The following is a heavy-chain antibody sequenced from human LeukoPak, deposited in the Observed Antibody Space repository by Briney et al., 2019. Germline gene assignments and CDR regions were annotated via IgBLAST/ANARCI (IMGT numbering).Heavy chain of an antibody. CDR2: MNPNSGNT. CDR3: ARGRRDIVVVVAAVDAFDI. V-gene: IGHV1-8*03. J-gene: IGHJ3*02. D-gene: IGHD2-15*01. CDR1: GYTFTSYD. Sequence: GASVKVSCKASGYTFTSYDINWVREATGQGLEWMGWMNPNSGNTGYAQKFQGRVTITRNTSISTAYMELSSLRSEDTAVYYCARGRRDIVVVVAAVDAFDIWGQGTIVTVSS.